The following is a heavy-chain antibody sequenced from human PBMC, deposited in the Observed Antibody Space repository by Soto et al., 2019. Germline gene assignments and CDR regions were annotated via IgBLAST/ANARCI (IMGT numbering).Heavy chain of an antibody. CDR2: ISYDGSNK. D-gene: IGHD2-21*01. Sequence: QVQLVESGGGVVQPGRSLRLSCAASGFTFSSYGMHWVRQAPGKGLEWVAVISYDGSNKYYADSVKGRFTISRDNSKNTRYLQMNSLRAEDTAVYYCAKALSCGGRYGMDVWGQGTTVTVS. J-gene: IGHJ6*02. CDR3: AKALSCGGRYGMDV. CDR1: GFTFSSYG. V-gene: IGHV3-30*18.